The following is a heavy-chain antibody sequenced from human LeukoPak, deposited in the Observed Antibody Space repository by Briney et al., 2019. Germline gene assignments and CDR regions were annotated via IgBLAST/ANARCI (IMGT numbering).Heavy chain of an antibody. V-gene: IGHV1-2*02. J-gene: IGHJ2*01. D-gene: IGHD3-10*01. CDR2: IDPNSGGT. Sequence: ASVKVSCKASGYTFTAHYIHWVRQAPGQGLEWMGWIDPNSGGTNYAQKFLGSVTMTGDKSINTAFMELSRLRSDDTAIYYCARGRGTTMVRGVITNYFDLWGRGSLVTVSS. CDR1: GYTFTAHY. CDR3: ARGRGTTMVRGVITNYFDL.